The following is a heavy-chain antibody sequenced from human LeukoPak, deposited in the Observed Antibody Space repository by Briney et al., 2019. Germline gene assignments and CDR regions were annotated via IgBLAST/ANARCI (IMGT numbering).Heavy chain of an antibody. CDR2: FHYTGT. Sequence: TSETLSLTCTVSGGSISSSSYYWGWIRQPPGKGLEWIGSFHYTGTYYNPSLESRVTISVDTSKNQFSLKLNSVTAADTAVYYCHSDSVDFWGQGSVVTVSS. J-gene: IGHJ4*02. CDR1: GGSISSSSYY. D-gene: IGHD3-10*01. CDR3: HSDSVDF. V-gene: IGHV4-39*07.